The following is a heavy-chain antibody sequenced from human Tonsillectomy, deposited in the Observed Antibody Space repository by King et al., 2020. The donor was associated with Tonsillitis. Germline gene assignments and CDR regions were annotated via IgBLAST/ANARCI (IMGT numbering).Heavy chain of an antibody. V-gene: IGHV1-2*02. D-gene: IGHD3-16*01. Sequence: QLVQSGAGLRKPGASVTVSCRTSGDTFTGHFVHWVRQAPGQGLEWMGWINPNSGDTNYAQNFQGRVTLSGDVSSTTAYMGLSSLRPDDTAVYYCATKAIASETSAYRCFRHWGQGTLVTVSS. CDR2: INPNSGDT. J-gene: IGHJ1*01. CDR1: GDTFTGHF. CDR3: ATKAIASETSAYRCFRH.